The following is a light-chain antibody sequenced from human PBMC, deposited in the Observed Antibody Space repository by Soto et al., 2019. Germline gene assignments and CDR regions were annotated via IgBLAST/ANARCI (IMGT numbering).Light chain of an antibody. Sequence: EIVFTQSPGTRSLSPGERATLSCRASQSLSINYIAWYQQKPGQAPSLVIYDAASRADGIPDRFSGTGSGTDLTLTISRLETEDFAVYSCQHYGSSPTLTFGGGTKVDIK. J-gene: IGKJ4*01. CDR2: DAA. V-gene: IGKV3-20*01. CDR3: QHYGSSPTLT. CDR1: QSLSINY.